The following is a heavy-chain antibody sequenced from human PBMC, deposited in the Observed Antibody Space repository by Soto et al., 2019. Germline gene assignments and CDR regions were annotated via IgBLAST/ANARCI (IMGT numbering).Heavy chain of an antibody. CDR3: ARGPFPGRWLQLNIRFDY. CDR1: GYTFTSYD. D-gene: IGHD5-12*01. J-gene: IGHJ4*02. CDR2: MNPNSGNT. Sequence: QVQLVQSGAEVKKPGASVKVSCKASGYTFTSYDINWVRQATGQGLEWMGWMNPNSGNTGYAQKFQGRVTMTRNTSISTAYMELSSLRSEDTAVYYCARGPFPGRWLQLNIRFDYWGQGTLVTVSS. V-gene: IGHV1-8*01.